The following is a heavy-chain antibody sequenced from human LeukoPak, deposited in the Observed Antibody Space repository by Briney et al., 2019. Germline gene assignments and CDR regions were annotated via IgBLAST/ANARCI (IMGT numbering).Heavy chain of an antibody. CDR1: GYTFTGYY. CDR2: INPNSGGT. V-gene: IGHV1-2*02. J-gene: IGHJ4*02. Sequence: ASVKVSCKASGYTFTGYYMHWVRQAPGQGLEWMGWINPNSGGTNYAQKFQGRVTMTRDTSISTAYMELSRLRSEDTAVYYCAKAANEWELLAGYFDYWGQGTLVTVSS. CDR3: AKAANEWELLAGYFDY. D-gene: IGHD1-26*01.